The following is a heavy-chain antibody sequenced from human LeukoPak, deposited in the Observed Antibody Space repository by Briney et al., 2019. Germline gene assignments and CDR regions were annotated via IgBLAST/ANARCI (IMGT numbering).Heavy chain of an antibody. D-gene: IGHD1-7*01. Sequence: GGSLRLSCAAAGFTFSSHWMSWVRQAPGKGLEWVANIRQDGNEKYYVDCVKGRFTISRDNAKNSMYLQMNSLRAEDTAVYYCARDMKLQLPASSGSFNGMDVWGQGTTVTVSS. J-gene: IGHJ6*02. V-gene: IGHV3-7*01. CDR2: IRQDGNEK. CDR3: ARDMKLQLPASSGSFNGMDV. CDR1: GFTFSSHW.